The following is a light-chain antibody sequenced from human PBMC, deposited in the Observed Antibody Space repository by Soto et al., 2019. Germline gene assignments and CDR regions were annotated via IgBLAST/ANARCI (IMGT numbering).Light chain of an antibody. V-gene: IGKV1-5*03. Sequence: DIQMTQSPSTLSASVVDRVTITCRASESISSWLTWYQQKPGKAPKLLIYKASTLKSGVPSRFSGSGSGTEFTLTISSLQPDDFASYCCQHTWPFGQGTKVDIK. CDR2: KAS. J-gene: IGKJ1*01. CDR1: ESISSW. CDR3: QHTWP.